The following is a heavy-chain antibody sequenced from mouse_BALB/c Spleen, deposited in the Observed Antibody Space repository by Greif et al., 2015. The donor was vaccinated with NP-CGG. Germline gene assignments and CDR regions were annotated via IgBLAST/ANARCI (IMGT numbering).Heavy chain of an antibody. CDR1: GFSLTSYG. CDR2: IWRGGST. CDR3: AVNWDYAMDY. J-gene: IGHJ4*01. Sequence: QVHVQQSGPGLVQPSQSLSIPCTVSGFSLTSYGVHWVRQSPGKGLEWLGVIWRGGSTDYNAAFMSRLSITEDNSKSQVFFKMNSLQADDTARYDCAVNWDYAMDYGGQGTSVTVSS. D-gene: IGHD4-1*02. V-gene: IGHV2-5*01.